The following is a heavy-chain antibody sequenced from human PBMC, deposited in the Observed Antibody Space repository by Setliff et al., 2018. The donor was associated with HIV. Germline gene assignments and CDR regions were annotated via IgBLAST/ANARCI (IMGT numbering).Heavy chain of an antibody. CDR2: IYYSGST. CDR3: SRAYFGSGIYY. Sequence: SETLSLTCTVSGGSISSGGYYWSWIRQHPGKGLEWIGYIYYSGSTYYNPSLKSRVTISVDTSKNQFSLKLSSVTAADTAVYYCSRAYFGSGIYYWGQGTLVTVSS. CDR1: GGSISSGGYY. V-gene: IGHV4-31*03. D-gene: IGHD3-10*01. J-gene: IGHJ4*02.